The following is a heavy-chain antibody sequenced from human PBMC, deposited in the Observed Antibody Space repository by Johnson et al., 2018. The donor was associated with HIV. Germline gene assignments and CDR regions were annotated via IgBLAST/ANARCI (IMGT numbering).Heavy chain of an antibody. CDR2: INWNGGST. D-gene: IGHD3-22*01. Sequence: VLLVESGGGVVRPGGSLRLSCAASGFTFDDYGMSWVRQAPGKGLEWVSGINWNGGSTGYADSVKGRFTISRDNAKKSLYLQMNSLRAEDTALYYCARDSRFYYDSSGYVSDAFDIWGQGTMVTVSS. CDR3: ARDSRFYYDSSGYVSDAFDI. J-gene: IGHJ3*02. V-gene: IGHV3-20*04. CDR1: GFTFDDYG.